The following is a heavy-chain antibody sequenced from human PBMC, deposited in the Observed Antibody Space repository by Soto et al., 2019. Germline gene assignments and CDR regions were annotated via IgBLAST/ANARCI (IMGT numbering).Heavy chain of an antibody. J-gene: IGHJ5*02. Sequence: SETLSLTCTVSVGSISSGGYYWSWIRQHPGKGLEWIGYIYYSGSTYYNPSLKSRVTISVDTSKNQFSLKLSSVTAADTAVYYCARAIASQYCSGGSCQSDWFDPWGQGTLVTVSS. CDR2: IYYSGST. D-gene: IGHD2-15*01. V-gene: IGHV4-31*03. CDR3: ARAIASQYCSGGSCQSDWFDP. CDR1: VGSISSGGYY.